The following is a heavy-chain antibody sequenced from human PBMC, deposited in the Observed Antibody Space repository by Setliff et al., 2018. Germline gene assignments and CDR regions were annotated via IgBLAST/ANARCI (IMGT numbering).Heavy chain of an antibody. CDR1: GVSIRSYY. V-gene: IGHV4-34*01. CDR2: INHSGST. CDR3: RYWSGYYNNDY. J-gene: IGHJ4*02. Sequence: PSETLSLTCTVSGVSIRSYYWGWIRQSPGKGLEWIGEINHSGSTNYNPSLKSRLTISVDAPTNQFSLKLYSVTAADTAVYYCRYWSGYYNNDYWGQGTLVTVSS. D-gene: IGHD3-3*01.